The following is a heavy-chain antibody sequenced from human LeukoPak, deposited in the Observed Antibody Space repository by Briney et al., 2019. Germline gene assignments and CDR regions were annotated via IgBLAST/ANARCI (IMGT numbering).Heavy chain of an antibody. V-gene: IGHV3-21*01. CDR2: ISSSSSYI. CDR3: ARDSQLMPAAYEEDAFDI. D-gene: IGHD2-2*01. Sequence: PGGSLRLSCAASGFTFSSYSMNWVRQAPGKGLEWVSSISSSSSYIYYADSVKGRFTISRDNAKNSLYLQMNSLRAEDTAVYYCARDSQLMPAAYEEDAFDIWGQGTMVTVSS. CDR1: GFTFSSYS. J-gene: IGHJ3*02.